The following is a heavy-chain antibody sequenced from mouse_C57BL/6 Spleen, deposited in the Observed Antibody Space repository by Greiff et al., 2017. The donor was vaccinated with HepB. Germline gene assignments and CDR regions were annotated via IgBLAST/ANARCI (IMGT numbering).Heavy chain of an antibody. J-gene: IGHJ3*01. D-gene: IGHD2-3*01. V-gene: IGHV1-26*01. Sequence: EVQLQQSGPELVKPGASVKISCKASGYTFTDYYMNWVKQSHGKSLEWIGDINPNNGGTSYNQKFKGKATVTVDKSSSTAYMELRSLTSEDSAVYYCARGDDGYYWFAYWGQGTLVTVSA. CDR2: INPNNGGT. CDR1: GYTFTDYY. CDR3: ARGDDGYYWFAY.